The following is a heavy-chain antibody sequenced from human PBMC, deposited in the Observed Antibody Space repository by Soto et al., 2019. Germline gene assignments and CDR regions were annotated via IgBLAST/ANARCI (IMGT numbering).Heavy chain of an antibody. D-gene: IGHD1-26*01. CDR1: GFTFRNYN. Sequence: EVQLVESGGGLVKAGGSLRLFCTASGFTFRNYNMNWVRQAPGMGLEWVSSISTGCAYMFYADSVKGRFTISRANAQNSLFLQIDSTRAEDTAVDYLELDFASPGGVYLDLLGQRTLFTFSS. J-gene: IGHJ4*02. CDR3: ELDFASPGGVYLDL. V-gene: IGHV3-21*06. CDR2: ISTGCAYM.